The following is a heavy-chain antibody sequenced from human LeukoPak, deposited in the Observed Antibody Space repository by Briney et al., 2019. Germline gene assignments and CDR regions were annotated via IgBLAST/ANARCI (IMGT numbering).Heavy chain of an antibody. Sequence: GGSLRLSCAASGFTFSSYSMNWVRQAPGKGLEWVSSISSSSSTIYYADSVKGRFTISRDNAKNSLYLKMNSLRAEDTAVYYCAGESGVALSPNWFDPWGQGTLVTVSS. CDR2: ISSSSSTI. J-gene: IGHJ5*02. CDR3: AGESGVALSPNWFDP. V-gene: IGHV3-48*04. CDR1: GFTFSSYS. D-gene: IGHD2-15*01.